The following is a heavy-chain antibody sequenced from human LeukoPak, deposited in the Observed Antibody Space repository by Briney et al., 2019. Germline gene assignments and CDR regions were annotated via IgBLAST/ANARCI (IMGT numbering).Heavy chain of an antibody. J-gene: IGHJ3*02. V-gene: IGHV4-59*01. CDR1: GGSISSYY. D-gene: IGHD3-22*01. CDR3: ATPYSSGDGGLDI. CDR2: IHSSGST. Sequence: PSETLSLTCTVSGGSISSYYWNWIRQPPGKGLEWIGYIHSSGSTNYNPSLKSRVTISLDTSKKQFSLKMSSVTAADTAVYYCATPYSSGDGGLDIWGPGTMVTVSS.